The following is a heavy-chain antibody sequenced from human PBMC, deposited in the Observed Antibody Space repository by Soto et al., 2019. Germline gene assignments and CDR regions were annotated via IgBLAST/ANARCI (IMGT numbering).Heavy chain of an antibody. CDR3: AKGGRQWLVTSDFNY. CDR1: GFTFSIYG. V-gene: IGHV3-30*18. Sequence: PGGSLRLSCAASGFTFSIYGMHWVRQAPGKGLEWVAVISYDGSNKYYADSVKGRFTISRDNSKNTVSLEMTSLRAEDTAVYYCAKGGRQWLVTSDFNYWGQGALVTVSS. CDR2: ISYDGSNK. J-gene: IGHJ4*02. D-gene: IGHD6-19*01.